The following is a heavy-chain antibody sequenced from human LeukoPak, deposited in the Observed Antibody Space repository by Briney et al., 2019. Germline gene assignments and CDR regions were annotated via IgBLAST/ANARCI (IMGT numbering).Heavy chain of an antibody. CDR3: ARGGDYGSGSTRRYFDY. CDR1: GYTFTSYY. CDR2: INPSGGSK. Sequence: RGASVKVSCKASGYTFTSYYMHWVRQAPGQGLEWMGIINPSGGSKSYAQKFQGRVTVTSDTSTSTVYMELSSLRSEDTAVYYCARGGDYGSGSTRRYFDYWGQGTLVTVSS. D-gene: IGHD3-10*01. V-gene: IGHV1-46*01. J-gene: IGHJ4*02.